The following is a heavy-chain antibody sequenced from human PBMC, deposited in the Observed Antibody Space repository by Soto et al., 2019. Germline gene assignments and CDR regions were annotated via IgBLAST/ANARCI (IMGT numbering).Heavy chain of an antibody. CDR1: VWSCRAYY. CDR3: ARRPPRAAIYYGMDV. Sequence: TCAVYVWSCRAYYWSWIRQPPGKGLEWIGEINHSGSTNYNPSLKSRVTISVDTSKNQFSLKLSSVTAADTAVYYCARRPPRAAIYYGMDVWGQGTRSPSP. J-gene: IGHJ6*02. V-gene: IGHV4-34*01. D-gene: IGHD2-2*01. CDR2: INHSGST.